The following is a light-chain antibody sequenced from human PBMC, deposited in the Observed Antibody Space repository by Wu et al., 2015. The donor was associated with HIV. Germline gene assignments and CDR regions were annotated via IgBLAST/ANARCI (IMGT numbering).Light chain of an antibody. CDR2: SAS. V-gene: IGKV3-15*01. J-gene: IGKJ1*01. CDR3: QQYNVWPPWT. CDR1: RSISNY. Sequence: IVMTQSPATLSVSPGERATLSCRASRSISNYLAWYQQKPGLAPRLLIFSASTRATGVPARFSGSGSGTEFTLTISSLQSEDSAVYFCQQYNVWPPWTFGQGTKVEIK.